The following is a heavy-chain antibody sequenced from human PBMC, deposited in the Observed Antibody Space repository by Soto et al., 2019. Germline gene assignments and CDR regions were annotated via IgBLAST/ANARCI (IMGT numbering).Heavy chain of an antibody. J-gene: IGHJ3*01. CDR2: VSEDSGTT. CDR1: GFIFSNYE. Sequence: GGSLRLSCAASGFIFSNYEVDWVRQAPGKGLEWVSYVSEDSGTTHYADSVKGRFTISRDNAKNSLYLQMKSLRSEDTAVYFCVREYCAGGACSDAFDLWGQGTPVTVSS. D-gene: IGHD2-21*01. V-gene: IGHV3-48*03. CDR3: VREYCAGGACSDAFDL.